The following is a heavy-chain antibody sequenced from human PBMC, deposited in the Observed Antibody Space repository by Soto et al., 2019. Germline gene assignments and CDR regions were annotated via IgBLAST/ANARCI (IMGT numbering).Heavy chain of an antibody. D-gene: IGHD3-3*01. Sequence: RLSCAASGFTFSSYAMSWVRQAPGKGLGWVSAISGSGGSTYYADSVKSRFTTSRDNSTNTRYLQMTSLRAEDTAVYWCAKVNAPPTNLRFLEWLADSDYGMDVWGQGTTVTVSS. V-gene: IGHV3-23*01. CDR1: GFTFSSYA. CDR2: ISGSGGST. J-gene: IGHJ6*02. CDR3: AKVNAPPTNLRFLEWLADSDYGMDV.